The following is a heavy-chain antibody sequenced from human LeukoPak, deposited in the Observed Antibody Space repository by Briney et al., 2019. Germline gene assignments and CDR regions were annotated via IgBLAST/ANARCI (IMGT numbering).Heavy chain of an antibody. CDR1: GGTFSSYA. Sequence: GSSVKVSCKASGGTFSSYAISWVRQAPGQGLEWMGRIIPILGIANYAQKFQGRVAITADKSTSTAYMELSSLRSEDTAVYYCARDRDYVNAFDIWGQGTMVTVSS. D-gene: IGHD4-17*01. CDR3: ARDRDYVNAFDI. J-gene: IGHJ3*02. CDR2: IIPILGIA. V-gene: IGHV1-69*04.